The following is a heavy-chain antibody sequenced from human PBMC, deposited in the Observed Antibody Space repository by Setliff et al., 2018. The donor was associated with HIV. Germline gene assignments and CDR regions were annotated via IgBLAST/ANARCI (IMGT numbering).Heavy chain of an antibody. CDR1: GDTLSSYS. CDR3: VRDPWGSGSFGSIHF. Sequence: SVKVSCKASGDTLSSYSISWGRQAPGQGLEWMGAIIPLVGLADYAQKFQGRLTLTGDKSTNIVYMDLSSLTFEDTAVYFCVRDPWGSGSFGSIHFWGPGTLVTVSS. D-gene: IGHD3-10*01. J-gene: IGHJ4*02. V-gene: IGHV1-69*10. CDR2: IIPLVGLA.